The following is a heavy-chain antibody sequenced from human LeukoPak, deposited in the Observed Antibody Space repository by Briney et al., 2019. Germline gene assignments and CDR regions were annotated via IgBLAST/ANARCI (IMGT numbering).Heavy chain of an antibody. D-gene: IGHD2-2*01. CDR3: ARGCSSTSCYGFDY. CDR1: GFTVSSKY. V-gene: IGHV3-53*01. CDR2: IYSGGST. Sequence: GGSLRLSCAASGFTVSSKYMSRVRQAPGKGLEWVSVIYSGGSTYYADSVKGRFTISRDNSKNTLYLQMNSLRAEDTPVYYRARGCSSTSCYGFDYWGQGTLVTVSS. J-gene: IGHJ4*02.